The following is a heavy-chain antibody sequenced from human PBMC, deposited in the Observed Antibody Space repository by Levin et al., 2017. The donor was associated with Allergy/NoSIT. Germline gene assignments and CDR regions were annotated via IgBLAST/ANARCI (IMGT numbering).Heavy chain of an antibody. V-gene: IGHV4-30-2*01. D-gene: IGHD5-18*01. CDR1: GGSISSGGYS. CDR3: ARVAGYSYGYYFDY. J-gene: IGHJ4*02. Sequence: SQTLSLTCAVSGGSISSGGYSWSWIRQPPGKGLEWIGNIYLSGSTNDNPSLKRRVTMSVDRSKNQFSLKLSYVTAADTAVYYCARVAGYSYGYYFDYWGPGTLVTVSS. CDR2: IYLSGST.